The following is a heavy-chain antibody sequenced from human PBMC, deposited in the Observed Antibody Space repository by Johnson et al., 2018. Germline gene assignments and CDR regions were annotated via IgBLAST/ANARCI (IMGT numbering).Heavy chain of an antibody. Sequence: VQLVETGGGVVQPGRSLRLSCAASGFPFNAYGMHWVRQAPGKGLEWVAVISFDGRKKYYADSVKGRFSISRDNSKNTLYLQLNSLGAEDTAVYNCEKENDYYDSRGLLQHDMDVWGKGTTVTVSS. V-gene: IGHV3-30*18. D-gene: IGHD3-22*01. CDR3: EKENDYYDSRGLLQHDMDV. J-gene: IGHJ6*03. CDR2: ISFDGRKK. CDR1: GFPFNAYG.